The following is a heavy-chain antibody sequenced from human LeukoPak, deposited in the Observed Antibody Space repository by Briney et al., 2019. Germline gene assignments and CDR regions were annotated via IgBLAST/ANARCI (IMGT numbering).Heavy chain of an antibody. CDR1: GGSISSGSYY. Sequence: SQTLSLTCTVSGGSISSGSYYWSWLRQPAGKGLEWIGRIYTSGSTNYNPSLKSRVTTSVDTSKNQFSLKLSSVTAADTAVYYCARGTGNSYGYGRTYYYYYMDVWGKGTTVTVSS. J-gene: IGHJ6*03. CDR2: IYTSGST. CDR3: ARGTGNSYGYGRTYYYYYMDV. V-gene: IGHV4-61*02. D-gene: IGHD5-18*01.